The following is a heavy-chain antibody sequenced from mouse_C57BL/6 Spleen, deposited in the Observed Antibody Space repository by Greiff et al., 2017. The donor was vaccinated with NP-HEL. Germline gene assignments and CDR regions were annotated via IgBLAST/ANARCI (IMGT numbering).Heavy chain of an antibody. CDR3: ARSTMVTTKGYYARDY. D-gene: IGHD2-2*01. J-gene: IGHJ4*01. V-gene: IGHV1-64*01. Sequence: QVQLKQPGAELVKPGASVKLSCKASGYTFTSYWMHWVKQRPGQGLEWIGMIHPNSGSTNYNEKFKSKATLTVDKSSSTAYMQLSSLTSEDSAVYYCARSTMVTTKGYYARDYWGQGTSVTVSS. CDR2: IHPNSGST. CDR1: GYTFTSYW.